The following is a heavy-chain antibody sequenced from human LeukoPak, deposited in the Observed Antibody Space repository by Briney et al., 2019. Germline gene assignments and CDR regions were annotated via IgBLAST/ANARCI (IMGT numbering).Heavy chain of an antibody. CDR1: GGTSSSYA. V-gene: IGHV1-69*13. CDR2: IIPIFGTA. CDR3: ARGVLRFLEWLLF. Sequence: SVKVSCKASGGTSSSYAISWVRQAPGQGLEWMGGIIPIFGTANYAQKFQGRVTITADESTSTDYMEPSTLRSEDTAVYYCARGVLRFLEWLLFWGRGTLVTVSS. J-gene: IGHJ4*02. D-gene: IGHD3-3*01.